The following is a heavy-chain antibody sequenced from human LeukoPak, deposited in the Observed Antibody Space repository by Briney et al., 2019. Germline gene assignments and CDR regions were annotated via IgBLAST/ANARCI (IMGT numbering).Heavy chain of an antibody. Sequence: SETLSLTCTVSGVSVSSGLYYWSWIRQPPGKGLEWIGYIYYSGSTNYNPSLKSRVTISLDTSKNQFSLKLSSVTAADTAVYYCARGPPYIVVVTAIGFFDYWGQGALVTVSS. V-gene: IGHV4-61*01. D-gene: IGHD2-21*02. CDR1: GVSVSSGLYY. CDR2: IYYSGST. CDR3: ARGPPYIVVVTAIGFFDY. J-gene: IGHJ4*02.